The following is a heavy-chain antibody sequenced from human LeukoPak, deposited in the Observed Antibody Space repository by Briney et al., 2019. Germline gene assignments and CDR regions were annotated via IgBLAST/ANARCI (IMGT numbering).Heavy chain of an antibody. V-gene: IGHV4-39*01. CDR1: GGSISSTTYY. CDR3: ARGVPERTVGARDWFDP. Sequence: SETLSLTCTVSGGSISSTTYYWGWIRQPPGKGLEGIGRIYYSGSTYYNPSLKSRVTISVDTSKTQFSLKLSSVTAADTAVYYCARGVPERTVGARDWFDPWGQGTLVTVSS. J-gene: IGHJ5*02. D-gene: IGHD1-26*01. CDR2: IYYSGST.